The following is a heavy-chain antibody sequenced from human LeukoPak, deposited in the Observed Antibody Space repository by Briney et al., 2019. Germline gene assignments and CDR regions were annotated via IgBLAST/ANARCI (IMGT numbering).Heavy chain of an antibody. CDR2: IYYSGST. CDR3: ARVVPAAIDAFDI. J-gene: IGHJ3*02. CDR1: GGSITSNY. V-gene: IGHV4-59*01. Sequence: SETLSLTCTVSGGSITSNYWTWIRQPPGKGLEWIGYIYYSGSTNYNPSLKSRVTISVDTSKNQFSLKLSSVTAADTAVYYCARVVPAAIDAFDIWGQGTMVTVSS. D-gene: IGHD2-2*02.